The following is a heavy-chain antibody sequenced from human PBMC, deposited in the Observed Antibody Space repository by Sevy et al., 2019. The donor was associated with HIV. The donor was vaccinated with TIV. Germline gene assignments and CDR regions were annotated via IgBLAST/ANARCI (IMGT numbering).Heavy chain of an antibody. D-gene: IGHD7-27*01. V-gene: IGHV3-21*01. CDR1: GFTFSSYS. CDR2: VSSLSNYI. J-gene: IGHJ6*02. Sequence: GSLRLSCAASGFTFSSYSMNWVRQAPGKGLEWVSSVSSLSNYIYYADSVKGRFTISRDNAKNSLYLQMNSLRAEDTAVYYCARALANWDGVDVWGQGTTVTVSS. CDR3: ARALANWDGVDV.